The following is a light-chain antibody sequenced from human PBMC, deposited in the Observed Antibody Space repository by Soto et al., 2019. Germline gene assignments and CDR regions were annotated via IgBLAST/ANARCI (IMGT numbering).Light chain of an antibody. Sequence: QSVLTQPPSVSAAPGQKVTISCSGSRSNIGDNYVPWYQQLPGTAPKLLISDNERRPSGIPDRFSGSKSGTTATLAITGLQTGDEAEYYCGTWDTSLSAYVFAAGTKLTVL. V-gene: IGLV1-51*01. CDR3: GTWDTSLSAYV. J-gene: IGLJ1*01. CDR2: DNE. CDR1: RSNIGDNY.